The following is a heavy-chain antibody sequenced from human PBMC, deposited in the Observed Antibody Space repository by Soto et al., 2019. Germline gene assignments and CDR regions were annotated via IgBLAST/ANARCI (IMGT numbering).Heavy chain of an antibody. D-gene: IGHD3-10*01. J-gene: IGHJ3*02. Sequence: ASVKVSCKASGYTFTGYYMHWVRQAPGQGLEWMGWINPNSGGTNYAQKFQGWVTMTRDTSISTAYMELSRLRSDDTAVYYCARARITMVRGVIIGLGAIDIRGQGTIVTVSS. CDR1: GYTFTGYY. CDR2: INPNSGGT. V-gene: IGHV1-2*04. CDR3: ARARITMVRGVIIGLGAIDI.